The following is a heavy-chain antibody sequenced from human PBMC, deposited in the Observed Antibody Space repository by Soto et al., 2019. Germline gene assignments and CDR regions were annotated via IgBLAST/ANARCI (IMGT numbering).Heavy chain of an antibody. CDR2: IIPIFGTA. Sequence: QVQLVQSGAEVKKPGSSVKVSCKASGGTFSSYAISWVRQAPGQGLEWMGGIIPIFGTANYAQKFQVRVTITADECTSTAYMELSSLRSEDTAVYYCAGGATYGGYSIRSLYYWGQGTLVTVSS. CDR3: AGGATYGGYSIRSLYY. CDR1: GGTFSSYA. V-gene: IGHV1-69*01. J-gene: IGHJ4*02. D-gene: IGHD5-12*01.